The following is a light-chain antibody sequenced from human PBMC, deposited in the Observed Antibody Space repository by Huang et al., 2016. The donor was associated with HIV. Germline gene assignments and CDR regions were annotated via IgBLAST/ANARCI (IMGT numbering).Light chain of an antibody. V-gene: IGKV1-33*01. CDR1: QDITNY. J-gene: IGKJ4*01. CDR3: QQFDSPPLT. Sequence: DIQMTQSPSSLSASVGDRVTITCQASQDITNYLNWYEHKPGKAPKLLIYDASNLERGVPSRFSASGSGTLFTFTISNFQPEDVATYFCQQFDSPPLTFGGGTKVEI. CDR2: DAS.